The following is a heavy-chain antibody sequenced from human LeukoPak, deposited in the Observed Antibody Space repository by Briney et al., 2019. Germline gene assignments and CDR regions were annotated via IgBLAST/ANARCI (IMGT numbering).Heavy chain of an antibody. D-gene: IGHD2-15*01. Sequence: PGGSLRLSCAASGFTFSSYSMNWVRQAPGKGLEWVSYISSSSSTIYYADSVKGRFTISRDNAKNSLYLQMNSLRAEDTAVYYCARDNEGGSCIIDYWGQGTLVTVSS. CDR3: ARDNEGGSCIIDY. J-gene: IGHJ4*02. CDR2: ISSSSSTI. V-gene: IGHV3-48*04. CDR1: GFTFSSYS.